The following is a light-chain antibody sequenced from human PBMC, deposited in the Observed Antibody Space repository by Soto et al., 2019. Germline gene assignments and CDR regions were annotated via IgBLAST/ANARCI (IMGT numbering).Light chain of an antibody. V-gene: IGKV1-27*01. CDR1: QGIRNY. CDR3: QKSSSVPV. J-gene: IGKJ3*01. Sequence: DIQMTQSPTSLSASVGDRVTITCRASQGIRNYVAWYQQIPGKAPKLLIYAASTLQSGVPSRFSGSGSGTDFTLTINGLQPEDIATYSCQKSSSVPVFGPGTKVEIK. CDR2: AAS.